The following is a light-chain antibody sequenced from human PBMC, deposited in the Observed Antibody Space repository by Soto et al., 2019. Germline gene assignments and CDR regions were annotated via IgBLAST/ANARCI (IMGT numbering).Light chain of an antibody. CDR1: QSITTGY. Sequence: EIVLTQSQGSLSLSPGERATLSCRASQSITTGYLAWYQQKPGQAPRPLIYGASSRASGVPGRFSGGGSGTDFTLTIRRLEPEDFAVYYCQHYGNSPTCTFGQGTKVEVK. J-gene: IGKJ1*01. V-gene: IGKV3-20*01. CDR2: GAS. CDR3: QHYGNSPTCT.